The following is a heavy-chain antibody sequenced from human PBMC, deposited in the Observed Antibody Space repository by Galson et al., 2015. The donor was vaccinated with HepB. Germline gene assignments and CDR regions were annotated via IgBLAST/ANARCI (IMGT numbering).Heavy chain of an antibody. V-gene: IGHV1-3*01. Sequence: SVKVSCKASGYTFTSYATHWVRQAPGQRLEWMGWINAGNGNTKYSQKFQGRVTITRDTSASTAYVELSSLRSEDTAVYYCARVAGAGYRIPGYWFDPWGQGTLVTVSS. D-gene: IGHD1-14*01. J-gene: IGHJ5*02. CDR3: ARVAGAGYRIPGYWFDP. CDR1: GYTFTSYA. CDR2: INAGNGNT.